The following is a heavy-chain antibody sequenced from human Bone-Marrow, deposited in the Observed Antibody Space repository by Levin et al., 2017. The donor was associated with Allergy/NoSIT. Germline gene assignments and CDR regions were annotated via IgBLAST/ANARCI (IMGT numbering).Heavy chain of an antibody. CDR1: GFTVSTNY. J-gene: IGHJ4*02. CDR2: IYTGGST. Sequence: RAGGSLRLSCVASGFTVSTNYMSWVRQAPGKGLEWVSAIYTGGSTYYADAVKGRFTISRDNSKNTLYLQMNSLRADDMALYYCARARAYYYDSSGYLDWGQGTPVTVSS. D-gene: IGHD3-22*01. V-gene: IGHV3-53*01. CDR3: ARARAYYYDSSGYLD.